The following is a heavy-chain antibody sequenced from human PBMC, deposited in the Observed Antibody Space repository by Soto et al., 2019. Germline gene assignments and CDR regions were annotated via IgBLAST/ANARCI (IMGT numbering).Heavy chain of an antibody. D-gene: IGHD3-10*01. CDR1: GFTFSSYA. CDR3: AKGVGLLWFGESRPEDY. CDR2: ISGSGGST. J-gene: IGHJ4*02. V-gene: IGHV3-23*01. Sequence: GGSLRLSCAASGFTFSSYAMSWVRQAPGKGLEWVSAISGSGGSTYYADSVKGRFTISRDNSKNTLYLQMNSLRAEDTAVYYCAKGVGLLWFGESRPEDYWGQGTLVTVSS.